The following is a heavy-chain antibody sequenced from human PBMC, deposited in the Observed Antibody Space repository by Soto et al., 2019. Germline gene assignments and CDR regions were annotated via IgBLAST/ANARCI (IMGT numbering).Heavy chain of an antibody. CDR1: EFTFSSYE. CDR2: ISSSGTTI. V-gene: IGHV3-48*03. J-gene: IGHJ4*02. CDR3: ARQKLKSSTWYGSIDS. Sequence: GGSLRLSCVASEFTFSSYEMNWVRQAPGKGLEWVSYISSSGTTIYYTDSVKGRFSVSRDNSKNTLWLQMDSLRAEDTGLYYCARQKLKSSTWYGSIDSWGQGTLVTVSS. D-gene: IGHD2-2*01.